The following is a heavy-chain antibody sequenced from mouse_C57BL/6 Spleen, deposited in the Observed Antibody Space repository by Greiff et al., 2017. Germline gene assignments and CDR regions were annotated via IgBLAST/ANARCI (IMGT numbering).Heavy chain of an antibody. J-gene: IGHJ3*01. V-gene: IGHV5-6*01. CDR3: ASIDSSGYRFAY. CDR1: GFTFSSYG. Sequence: EVNLVESGGDLVKPGGSLKLSCAASGFTFSSYGMSWVRQTPDKRLEWVATISSGGSYTYYPDSVKGRFTISRDNAKNTLYLQMSSLKSEDTAMYYCASIDSSGYRFAYWGQGTLVTVSA. D-gene: IGHD3-2*02. CDR2: ISSGGSYT.